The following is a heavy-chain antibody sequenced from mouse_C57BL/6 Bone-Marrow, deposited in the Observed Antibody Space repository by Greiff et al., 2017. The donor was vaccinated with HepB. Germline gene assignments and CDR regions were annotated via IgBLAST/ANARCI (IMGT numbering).Heavy chain of an antibody. Sequence: EVKLVESGGGLVKPGGSLKLSCAASGFTFSDYGMHWVRQAPEKGLEWVAYISSGSSTIYYADTVKGRFTISRDNAKNTLFLQMTSLRSEDTAMYYCARHYGSSWFAYWGQGTLVTVSA. V-gene: IGHV5-17*01. CDR1: GFTFSDYG. D-gene: IGHD1-1*01. CDR3: ARHYGSSWFAY. CDR2: ISSGSSTI. J-gene: IGHJ3*01.